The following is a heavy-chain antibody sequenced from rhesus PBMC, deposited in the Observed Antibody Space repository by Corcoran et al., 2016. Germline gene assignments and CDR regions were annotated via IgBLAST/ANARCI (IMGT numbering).Heavy chain of an antibody. CDR3: ARGDSSGWYRGWVDY. CDR2: IYGSSGST. D-gene: IGHD6-31*01. J-gene: IGHJ4*01. CDR1: GGSISSGYD. V-gene: IGHV4-76*01. Sequence: QVQLQESGPGVVKPSETLSLTCAVSGGSISSGYDWSWIRQPPGKGLVWIGSIYGSSGSTNYNPSLKNRVTISKDASKNQFCLKLSSVTASDTAVYYCARGDSSGWYRGWVDYWGQGVLFTVSS.